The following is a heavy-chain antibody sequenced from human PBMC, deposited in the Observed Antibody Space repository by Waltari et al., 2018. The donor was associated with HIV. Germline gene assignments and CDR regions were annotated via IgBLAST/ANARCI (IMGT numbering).Heavy chain of an antibody. CDR1: GGSVTSGSYY. CDR3: ARVIAAATGWFDP. Sequence: QVQLQESGPGLVKPSEPLSLTCTVSGGSVTSGSYYWSWIRQPPGKGLEWIGYIYYSGSTNYNPSLKSRVTISVDTSKNQFSLKLRSVTAADTAVYYCARVIAAATGWFDPWGQGTLITVSS. V-gene: IGHV4-61*01. CDR2: IYYSGST. D-gene: IGHD6-13*01. J-gene: IGHJ5*02.